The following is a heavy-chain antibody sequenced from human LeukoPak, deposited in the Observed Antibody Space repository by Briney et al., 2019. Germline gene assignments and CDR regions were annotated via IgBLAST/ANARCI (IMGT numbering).Heavy chain of an antibody. CDR2: ISGSGGST. Sequence: PGGSLRLSCAASGFTFSDYYMSWIRQAPGKGLEWVSAISGSGGSTYYADSVKGRFTISRDNSKNTLYLQMNSLRAEDTAVYYCARNFPPPFDYWGQGTLVTVSS. D-gene: IGHD3-9*01. J-gene: IGHJ4*02. V-gene: IGHV3-23*01. CDR1: GFTFSDYY. CDR3: ARNFPPPFDY.